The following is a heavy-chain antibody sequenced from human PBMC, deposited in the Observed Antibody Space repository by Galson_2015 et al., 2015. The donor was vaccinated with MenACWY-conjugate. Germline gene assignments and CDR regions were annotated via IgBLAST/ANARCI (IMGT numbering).Heavy chain of an antibody. CDR3: ARSNWGSIYYYGMDV. Sequence: QSGAEVKKQEESLTISCKASGYTFASYAVHWVRQAPGHSLEWMGCINAGNGNTKYSQKFQGRVTITRDTSASTAYMELSSLRSEDTAVYYCARSNWGSIYYYGMDVWGHGTTVTVSS. CDR1: GYTFASYA. V-gene: IGHV1-3*01. CDR2: INAGNGNT. D-gene: IGHD7-27*01. J-gene: IGHJ6*02.